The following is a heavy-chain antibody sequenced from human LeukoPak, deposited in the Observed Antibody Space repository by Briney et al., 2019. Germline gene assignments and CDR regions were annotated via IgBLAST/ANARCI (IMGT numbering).Heavy chain of an antibody. J-gene: IGHJ5*02. Sequence: GGSLRLSCAASGCTFNNYAMAWVRQAPEKGLEWVSSITDNGFNTYYADSVKGRFTISRDNSKNTLYLQMNSLRAEDTALYYCAKGLRGNYDHWGQGTLVTVSS. D-gene: IGHD1-26*01. V-gene: IGHV3-23*01. CDR2: ITDNGFNT. CDR3: AKGLRGNYDH. CDR1: GCTFNNYA.